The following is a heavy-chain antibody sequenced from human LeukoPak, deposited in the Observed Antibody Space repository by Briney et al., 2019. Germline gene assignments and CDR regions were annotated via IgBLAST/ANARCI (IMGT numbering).Heavy chain of an antibody. Sequence: GGSLRLSCAASSFTFSGYWMSWVRQAPGKGLEWVANINQGGSEKNYVDSVKGRFTISRGNAKNSLYLQMNSLRAEDTAVYFCARDSLGSGSYYDYWGQGTLVTVSS. D-gene: IGHD3-10*01. V-gene: IGHV3-7*01. CDR2: INQGGSEK. CDR1: SFTFSGYW. J-gene: IGHJ4*02. CDR3: ARDSLGSGSYYDY.